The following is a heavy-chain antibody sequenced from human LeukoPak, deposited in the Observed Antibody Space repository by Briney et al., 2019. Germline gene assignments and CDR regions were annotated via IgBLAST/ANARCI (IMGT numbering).Heavy chain of an antibody. CDR1: GFTFSSYA. V-gene: IGHV3-30-3*01. J-gene: IGHJ4*02. CDR2: ISYDGSNK. D-gene: IGHD5-18*01. CDR3: ARVGGYSYGLFDY. Sequence: GRSLRLSCAASGFTFSSYAMHWVRQAPGKGLEWVAVISYDGSNKYYADSVKGRFTISRDNSKNTLYLQMNSLRAEDTAVYYCARVGGYSYGLFDYWGQGTLVTVSS.